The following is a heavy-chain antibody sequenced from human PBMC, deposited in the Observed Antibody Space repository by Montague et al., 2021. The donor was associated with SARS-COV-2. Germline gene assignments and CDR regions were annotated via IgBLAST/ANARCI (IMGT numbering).Heavy chain of an antibody. CDR2: IWYDGSNQ. V-gene: IGHV3-33*01. Sequence: SLRLSRAASGFTLSRYGMHWVRRAPGKGLEWVAVIWYDGSNQYYADSVKGRFTISRDNSKNTLYLQMDSLRAEDTAVYYCARVLSYYGMDVWGQGTMVTVSS. D-gene: IGHD3-10*01. CDR3: ARVLSYYGMDV. J-gene: IGHJ6*02. CDR1: GFTLSRYG.